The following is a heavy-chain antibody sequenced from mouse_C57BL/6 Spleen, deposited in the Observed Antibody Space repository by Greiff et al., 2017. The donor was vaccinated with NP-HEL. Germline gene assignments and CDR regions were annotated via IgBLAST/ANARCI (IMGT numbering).Heavy chain of an antibody. V-gene: IGHV1-69*01. Sequence: QVQLQQSGAELVKPGASVKMSCKASGYTFTSYWMHWVKQRPGQGLEWIGEIDPSDSYTNYNQKFKGKSTLTVDKSSSTAYMQLSSLTSEDSAVYYCARSKYYGHDYWGQGTTLTVSS. CDR1: GYTFTSYW. CDR3: ARSKYYGHDY. J-gene: IGHJ2*01. D-gene: IGHD1-1*01. CDR2: IDPSDSYT.